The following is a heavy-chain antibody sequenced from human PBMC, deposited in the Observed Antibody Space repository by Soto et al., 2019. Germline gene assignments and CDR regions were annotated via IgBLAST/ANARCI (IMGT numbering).Heavy chain of an antibody. V-gene: IGHV3-23*01. CDR3: ARYYRRSGYDFRLSYYYYGMDV. Sequence: GGSLRLSCAASGFTFSSYAMSWVRQAPGKGLEWVSAISVSGGRTNYADSVRGRFINSRDNSKNTLYLQMNSLRAEDTAVYYCARYYRRSGYDFRLSYYYYGMDVWGQGTTVTVSS. CDR2: ISVSGGRT. D-gene: IGHD5-12*01. CDR1: GFTFSSYA. J-gene: IGHJ6*02.